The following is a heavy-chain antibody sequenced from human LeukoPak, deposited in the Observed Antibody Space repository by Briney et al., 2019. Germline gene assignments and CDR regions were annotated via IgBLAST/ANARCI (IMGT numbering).Heavy chain of an antibody. CDR1: GGSISSYY. V-gene: IGHV4-4*07. Sequence: SETLSLTCTVSGGSISSYYWSWIRQPAGKGLEWIGRIYTSGSTNYNPSLKSRVTIPVDKSKNQFSLKLSSVTAADTAVYYCASSAAGYYYYYMDVWGKGTTVTVSS. D-gene: IGHD6-13*01. J-gene: IGHJ6*03. CDR2: IYTSGST. CDR3: ASSAAGYYYYYMDV.